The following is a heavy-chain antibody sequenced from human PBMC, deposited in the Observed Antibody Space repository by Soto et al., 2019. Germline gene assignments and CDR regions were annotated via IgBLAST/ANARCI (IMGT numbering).Heavy chain of an antibody. V-gene: IGHV3-23*01. Sequence: EVHLLESGGALVQPGGSLTLSCAASGFSFSDYAMSWVRQAPGKGLEWVSSISRTGDSAYYADSVKGRFAISRDRSKSRLSLQMNSLRVGDTAVYYCAKGPDGSGYYHNWFDSWGQGTLITVSS. J-gene: IGHJ5*01. CDR2: ISRTGDSA. CDR1: GFSFSDYA. CDR3: AKGPDGSGYYHNWFDS. D-gene: IGHD3-22*01.